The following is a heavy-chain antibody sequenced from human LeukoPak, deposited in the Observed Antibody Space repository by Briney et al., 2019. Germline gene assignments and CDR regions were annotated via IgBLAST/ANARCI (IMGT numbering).Heavy chain of an antibody. Sequence: PVGSLRLSCAVSGFTVSSNYMSWVRQAPGKGLEWVSIIYSGVYSGGSTYYTDSVKGRFTISRDNSKNTLYLQMNSLRAEDTAVYYCARRGYGDYAPFDYWGQGTLVTVSS. D-gene: IGHD4-17*01. CDR1: GFTVSSNY. J-gene: IGHJ4*02. V-gene: IGHV3-66*04. CDR2: IYSGVYSGGST. CDR3: ARRGYGDYAPFDY.